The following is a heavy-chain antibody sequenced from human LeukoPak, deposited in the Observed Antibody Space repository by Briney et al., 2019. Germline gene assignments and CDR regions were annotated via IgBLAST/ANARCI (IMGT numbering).Heavy chain of an antibody. CDR2: IYHSGST. CDR1: GGSISSSNW. Sequence: PSETLFLTCAVSGGSISSSNWWSWVRQPPGKGLEWIGEIYHSGSTNYNPSLKSRVTISVDKSKNQFSLKLSSVTAADTAVYYCARRLRYFDWLLDYFDYWGQGTLVTVSS. CDR3: ARRLRYFDWLLDYFDY. D-gene: IGHD3-9*01. V-gene: IGHV4-4*02. J-gene: IGHJ4*02.